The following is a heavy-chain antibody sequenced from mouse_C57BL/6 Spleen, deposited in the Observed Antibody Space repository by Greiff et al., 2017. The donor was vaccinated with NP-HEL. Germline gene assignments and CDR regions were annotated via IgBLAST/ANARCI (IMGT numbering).Heavy chain of an antibody. CDR2: IWTGGGT. J-gene: IGHJ4*01. D-gene: IGHD1-1*01. Sequence: VKLMESGPGLVAPSQSLSITCTVSGFSLTSYAISWVRQPPGKGLEWLGVIWTGGGTNYNSALKSRLSISKDNSKSQVFLKMNSLQTDDTARYYCARNYYGSSYSAMDYWGQGTSVTVSS. CDR1: GFSLTSYA. V-gene: IGHV2-9-1*01. CDR3: ARNYYGSSYSAMDY.